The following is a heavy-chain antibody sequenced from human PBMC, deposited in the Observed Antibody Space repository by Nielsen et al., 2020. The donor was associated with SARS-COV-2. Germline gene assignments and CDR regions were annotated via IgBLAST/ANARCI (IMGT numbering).Heavy chain of an antibody. V-gene: IGHV1-69*13. CDR3: ARDPYYYDSSGYPPPGYFDY. Sequence: SVKVSCKASGGTFSSYAISWVRQAPGQGLEWMGGIIPIFGTANYAQKFQGRVTITADESTSTAYMELSSLRSEDTAVYYCARDPYYYDSSGYPPPGYFDYWGQGTLVTVSS. D-gene: IGHD3-22*01. CDR1: GGTFSSYA. J-gene: IGHJ4*02. CDR2: IIPIFGTA.